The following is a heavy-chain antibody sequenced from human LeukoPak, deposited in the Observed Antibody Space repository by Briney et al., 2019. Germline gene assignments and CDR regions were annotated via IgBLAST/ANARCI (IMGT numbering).Heavy chain of an antibody. Sequence: GASLRLSCAASGFTVSSNYMSWVRQAPGKGLEWVSLIYSGGSTYYADSVKGRFTISRDNFKNTLYLQMNSLRAEDTAVYYCASRDKGYYYGMDVWGQGTTVTVSS. V-gene: IGHV3-66*01. CDR1: GFTVSSNY. CDR3: ASRDKGYYYGMDV. D-gene: IGHD5-24*01. CDR2: IYSGGST. J-gene: IGHJ6*02.